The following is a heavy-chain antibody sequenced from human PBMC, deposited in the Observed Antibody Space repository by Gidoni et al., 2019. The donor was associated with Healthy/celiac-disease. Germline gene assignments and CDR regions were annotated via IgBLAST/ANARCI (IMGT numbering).Heavy chain of an antibody. CDR1: GFTFSSYG. CDR2: ISYDGSNK. J-gene: IGHJ6*02. CDR3: AKSDEGGMDV. Sequence: QVQLVESGGGVVQPGRSLRLSCAASGFTFSSYGMHGVRQAPGKGLEWVAVISYDGSNKYYADSVKGRFTISRDNSKNTLYLQMNSLRAEDTAVYYCAKSDEGGMDVWGQGTTVTVSS. V-gene: IGHV3-30*18.